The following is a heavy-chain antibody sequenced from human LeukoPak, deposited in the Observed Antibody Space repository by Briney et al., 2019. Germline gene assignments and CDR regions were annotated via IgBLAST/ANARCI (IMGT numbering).Heavy chain of an antibody. CDR3: AREPPGIVLVVDATIQEDTYYFDS. D-gene: IGHD2-15*01. CDR2: INANSGGT. CDR1: GYTFTGYF. Sequence: ASVKVSCKASGYTFTGYFMHWVRQAPGQGLEWMGRINANSGGTRYAQNFQGRVTMTRDMSISTAYMELSKLRSDDTAVYCCAREPPGIVLVVDATIQEDTYYFDSWGQGAPVTVSS. J-gene: IGHJ4*02. V-gene: IGHV1-2*06.